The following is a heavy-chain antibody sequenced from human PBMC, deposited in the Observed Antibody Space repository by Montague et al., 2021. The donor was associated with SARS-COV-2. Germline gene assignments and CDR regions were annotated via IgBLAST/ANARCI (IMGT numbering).Heavy chain of an antibody. J-gene: IGHJ4*02. CDR1: GFTFSSYA. V-gene: IGHV3-23*01. D-gene: IGHD3-3*01. CDR3: AKDPHYDFWSGFYFDY. Sequence: SLRLSCAASGFTFSSYAMSWVRQAPGKGLEWVSTISGSGGSTYYVDSVKGRFTISRDNSKNALYLQMNSLRAEDTAVYYCAKDPHYDFWSGFYFDYWGQGTLVTVSS. CDR2: ISGSGGST.